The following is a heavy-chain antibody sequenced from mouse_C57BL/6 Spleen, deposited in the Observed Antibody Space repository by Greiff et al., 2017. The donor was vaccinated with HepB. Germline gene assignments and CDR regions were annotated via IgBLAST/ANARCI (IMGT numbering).Heavy chain of an antibody. J-gene: IGHJ2*01. CDR1: GYTFTSYW. Sequence: VQLQQPGAELVKPGASVKLSCKASGYTFTSYWMQWVKQRPGQGLEWIGEIDPSDSYTNYNQKFKGKATLTVDTSSSTAYMQLSSLTSEDSAVYYCARRGDGSNDYWGQGTTLTVSS. CDR3: ARRGDGSNDY. CDR2: IDPSDSYT. V-gene: IGHV1-50*01. D-gene: IGHD1-1*01.